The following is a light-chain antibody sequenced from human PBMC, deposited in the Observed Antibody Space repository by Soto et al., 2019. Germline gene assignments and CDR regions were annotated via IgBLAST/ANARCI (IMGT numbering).Light chain of an antibody. CDR2: DAS. V-gene: IGKV1-13*02. Sequence: AIQLTQSPSSLSASIGDRVTITCRASQGISSALAWYQQKPGKAPKLLIYDASTLEGGVLSRFSGSGSGTDFTLTITSLQPEAFETYYCQQFLSFPLTFGGGTQVQIK. J-gene: IGKJ4*01. CDR3: QQFLSFPLT. CDR1: QGISSA.